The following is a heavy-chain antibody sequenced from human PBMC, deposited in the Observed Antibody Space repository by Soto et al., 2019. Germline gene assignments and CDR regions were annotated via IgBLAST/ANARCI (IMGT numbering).Heavy chain of an antibody. CDR3: AKSGVYTFGLSY. CDR1: GFTFSSFW. J-gene: IGHJ4*02. CDR2: INTDGSST. Sequence: EVQLVESGGGLVQPGGSLRLSCAVSGFTFSSFWMHWVRQAPGEGLVWVSRINTDGSSTSYADSVKGRFTISRDNAKNTLYLQMNSLRVEETAMYYCAKSGVYTFGLSYWGQGTLVTVSS. V-gene: IGHV3-74*01. D-gene: IGHD5-18*01.